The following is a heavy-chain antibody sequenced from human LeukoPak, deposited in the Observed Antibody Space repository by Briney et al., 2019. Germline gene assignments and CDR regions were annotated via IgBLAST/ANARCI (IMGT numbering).Heavy chain of an antibody. D-gene: IGHD3-10*01. J-gene: IGHJ5*02. Sequence: QTGGSLRLSCAASGFTFSSYEMNWVRQAPGKGLEWVSYISSSGSAIYYADSVKGRFTISRDNAKNSLYLQMDGLRDEDTAVYYCARANDGGAGRLDDNWFDPWGQGTLVTVSS. CDR3: ARANDGGAGRLDDNWFDP. V-gene: IGHV3-48*03. CDR2: ISSSGSAI. CDR1: GFTFSSYE.